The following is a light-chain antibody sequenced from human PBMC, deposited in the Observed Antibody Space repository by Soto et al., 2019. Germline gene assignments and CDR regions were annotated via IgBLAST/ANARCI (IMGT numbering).Light chain of an antibody. Sequence: QSVLTQPPSASGTPGQRVTISCSGSFSNIGRDYVYWYQQFPGTAPKLLIYTNNQRPSGVPDRFSGSKSGTSASLAISGLRSGDEADYYCAAWDDPLSAWVFGGGTKLTVL. CDR3: AAWDDPLSAWV. CDR2: TNN. J-gene: IGLJ3*02. CDR1: FSNIGRDY. V-gene: IGLV1-47*02.